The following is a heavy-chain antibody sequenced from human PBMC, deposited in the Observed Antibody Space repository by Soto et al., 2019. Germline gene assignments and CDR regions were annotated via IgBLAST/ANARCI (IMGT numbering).Heavy chain of an antibody. CDR2: IYHSGST. J-gene: IGHJ6*02. V-gene: IGHV4-38-2*02. Sequence: SETLSLTCTVSGYSISSGYYWGWIRQPPGKGLEWIGSIYHSGSTYYNPSLKSRVTISVDTSKNQFSLKLSSVTAADTAVYYCARVDWGYCSGGSCYPIYYYYYGMDVWGQGTTVTVSS. CDR3: ARVDWGYCSGGSCYPIYYYYYGMDV. CDR1: GYSISSGYY. D-gene: IGHD2-15*01.